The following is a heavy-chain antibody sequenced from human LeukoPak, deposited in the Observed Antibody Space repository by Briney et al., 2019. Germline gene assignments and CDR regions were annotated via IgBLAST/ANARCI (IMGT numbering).Heavy chain of an antibody. D-gene: IGHD3-22*01. CDR1: GYTFTSYD. J-gene: IGHJ4*02. V-gene: IGHV1-8*01. CDR2: MNPNSGNT. Sequence: GASVKVSCKASGYTFTSYDINWVRQATGQGLEWMGWMNPNSGNTGYAQKFQGRVTMTRNTSISTAYMELSSLRSEDTAVYYCARGLWGEDYYDTDQNGYWGQGTLVTVSS. CDR3: ARGLWGEDYYDTDQNGY.